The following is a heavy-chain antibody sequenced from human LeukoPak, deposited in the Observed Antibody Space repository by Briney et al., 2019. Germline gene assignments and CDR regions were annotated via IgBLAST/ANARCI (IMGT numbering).Heavy chain of an antibody. D-gene: IGHD6-25*01. CDR2: IYHSGTT. V-gene: IGHV4-38-2*02. CDR3: ARTAAVRGPPYY. J-gene: IGHJ4*02. Sequence: PSETLSLACTVSGFSISNDYYWTWLRQPLGKGLEWIGGIYHSGTTYYNPSLRGRVSISLDTSKTQFSLKLSSVTAADTAVYYCARTAAVRGPPYYWGQGTLVTVSS. CDR1: GFSISNDYY.